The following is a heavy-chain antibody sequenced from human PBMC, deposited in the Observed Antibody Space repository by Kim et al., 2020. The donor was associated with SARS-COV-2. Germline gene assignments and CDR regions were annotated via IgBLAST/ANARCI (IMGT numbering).Heavy chain of an antibody. CDR2: INSDGSST. D-gene: IGHD3-22*01. J-gene: IGHJ1*01. V-gene: IGHV3-74*01. CDR1: GFTFSSYW. CDR3: ARGAGPTYYYDSSGYYLEHTALDFQH. Sequence: GGSLRLSCAASGFTFSSYWMHWVRQAPGKGLVWVSRINSDGSSTSYADSVKGRFTISRDNAKNTLYLQMNSLRAEDTAVYYCARGAGPTYYYDSSGYYLEHTALDFQHWGQGTLVTVSS.